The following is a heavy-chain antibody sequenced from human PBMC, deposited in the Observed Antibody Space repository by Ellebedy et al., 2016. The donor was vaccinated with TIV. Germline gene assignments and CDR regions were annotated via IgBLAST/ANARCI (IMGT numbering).Heavy chain of an antibody. CDR2: SNHGGGGT. D-gene: IGHD3-16*02. Sequence: AASVKVSCKASGYTFTNYYMNWVRQAPGQGLEWMGISNHGGGGTSYAQKFQGRVTMTRDTSTSTVYMELSSLSSEDTALYYCASAPLSGVFYGMDVWGQGTTVTVSS. J-gene: IGHJ6*02. CDR1: GYTFTNYY. V-gene: IGHV1-46*01. CDR3: ASAPLSGVFYGMDV.